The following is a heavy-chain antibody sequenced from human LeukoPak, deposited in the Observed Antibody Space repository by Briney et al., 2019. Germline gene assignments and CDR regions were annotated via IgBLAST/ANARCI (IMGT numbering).Heavy chain of an antibody. CDR3: ARQAPYYYGSGSPDV. CDR2: ISAYNGNT. CDR1: GYTFTSYG. V-gene: IGHV1-18*01. J-gene: IGHJ6*02. D-gene: IGHD3-10*01. Sequence: ASVKVSCKASGYTFTSYGISWVRQAPGQGLEWMGWISAYNGNTNYAQKLQGRVTMTTDTSTSTAYMELRSLRSDDTAVYYCARQAPYYYGSGSPDVWGQGTTVTVSS.